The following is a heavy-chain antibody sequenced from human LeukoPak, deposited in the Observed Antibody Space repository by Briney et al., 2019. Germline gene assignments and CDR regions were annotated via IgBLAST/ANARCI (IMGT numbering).Heavy chain of an antibody. Sequence: PGGSLRLSCAASGFTFSSYGMHWVRQAPGKGLEWVAVISYDGSNKYYADSVKGRFTISRDNSKNTLYLQMNSLRAEDTAVYYCARGHVGITMIVVVIRDAFDIWGQGTMVTVSS. J-gene: IGHJ3*02. CDR3: ARGHVGITMIVVVIRDAFDI. D-gene: IGHD3-22*01. V-gene: IGHV3-30*03. CDR1: GFTFSSYG. CDR2: ISYDGSNK.